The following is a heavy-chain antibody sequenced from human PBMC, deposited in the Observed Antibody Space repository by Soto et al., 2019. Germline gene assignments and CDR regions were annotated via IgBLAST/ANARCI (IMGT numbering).Heavy chain of an antibody. Sequence: GGSLRLSCAASGFTFSSYSMNWVRQAPGKGLEWISYISSSSTTIYYADSVKGRFTISRDNAKNSLYLQMNSLRAEDTAVYYCARDTPGPVAAAGDCWGQGTLVTVSS. J-gene: IGHJ4*02. CDR2: ISSSSTTI. CDR3: ARDTPGPVAAAGDC. D-gene: IGHD6-13*01. CDR1: GFTFSSYS. V-gene: IGHV3-48*01.